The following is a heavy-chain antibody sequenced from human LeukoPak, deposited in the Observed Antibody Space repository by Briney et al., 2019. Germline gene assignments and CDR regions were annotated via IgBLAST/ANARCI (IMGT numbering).Heavy chain of an antibody. CDR3: ARSQGTNYYYYYMDV. CDR1: GFTFDDYA. Sequence: GGSLRLSCAASGFTFDDYAMHWVRQAPGKGLEWVSLISGDGGSTYYADSVKGRFTISRDNAKNSLYLQMNSLRAEDTAVYYCARSQGTNYYYYYMDVWGKGTTVTVSS. J-gene: IGHJ6*03. D-gene: IGHD2-2*01. CDR2: ISGDGGST. V-gene: IGHV3-43*02.